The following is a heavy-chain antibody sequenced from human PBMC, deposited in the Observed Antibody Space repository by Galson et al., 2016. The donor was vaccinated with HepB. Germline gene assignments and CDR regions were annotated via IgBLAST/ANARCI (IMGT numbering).Heavy chain of an antibody. D-gene: IGHD6-19*01. CDR3: VRDSRSWSFDY. Sequence: SVKVSCKASGYTFTSYAINWVRQAPGQGLEWMGSISGYNANTTYTPRFQDRVTMTRDKATSTVHMESRSLTSDDTAVYYRVRDSRSWSFDYWGQGTLVTVSS. CDR1: GYTFTSYA. V-gene: IGHV1-18*04. CDR2: ISGYNANT. J-gene: IGHJ4*02.